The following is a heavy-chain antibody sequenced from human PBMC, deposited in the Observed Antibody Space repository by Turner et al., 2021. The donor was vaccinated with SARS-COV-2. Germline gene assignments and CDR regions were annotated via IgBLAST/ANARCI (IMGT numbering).Heavy chain of an antibody. CDR2: IFYSGYT. Sequence: QVQLQESGPGLVKPSQTLSLICTVSGGSLSSGSNYWSWIRQHPGKGLEWIGYIFYSGYTYYNPSLESRVSISVDTSKNQFSLKLTSATAADTAVYYCARESGTIGQWPRFDYWGQGILVTVS. V-gene: IGHV4-31*03. CDR1: GGSLSSGSNY. CDR3: ARESGTIGQWPRFDY. J-gene: IGHJ4*02. D-gene: IGHD5-12*01.